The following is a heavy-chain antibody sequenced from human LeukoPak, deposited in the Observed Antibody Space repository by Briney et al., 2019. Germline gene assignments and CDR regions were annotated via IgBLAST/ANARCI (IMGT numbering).Heavy chain of an antibody. CDR2: INHSGST. J-gene: IGHJ4*02. CDR3: ARKSGHFDC. CDR1: GGSFSGYY. V-gene: IGHV4-34*01. Sequence: SETLSLTCAVYGGSFSGYYWSWIRQPPGKGLEWIGEINHSGSTNYNPSLKSRVTISVDTSKNQFSLKLSSVTAADTAVYYCARKSGHFDCWGQGTLVTVPS. D-gene: IGHD3-10*01.